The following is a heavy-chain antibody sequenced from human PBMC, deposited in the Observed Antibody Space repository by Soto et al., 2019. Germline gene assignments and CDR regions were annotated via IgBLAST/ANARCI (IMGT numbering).Heavy chain of an antibody. CDR1: GYTFTGYY. D-gene: IGHD4-17*01. V-gene: IGHV1-2*02. CDR2: INPITGAT. CDR3: VRGGYGDYLHH. Sequence: ASVKVSCKASGYTFTGYYIHWVRQAPGQGLDWMAWINPITGATKYAQSLQGRVIVTRDMSTSTAYMELTSLISNDTAVYYCVRGGYGDYLHHWGQGSLVTVSS. J-gene: IGHJ1*01.